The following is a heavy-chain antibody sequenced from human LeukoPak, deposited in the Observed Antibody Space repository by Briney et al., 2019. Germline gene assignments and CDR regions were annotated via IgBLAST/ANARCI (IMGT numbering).Heavy chain of an antibody. CDR3: ATTPYNSVWGSYRHLDN. J-gene: IGHJ4*02. CDR1: GFTFSGYS. CDR2: ISSNGGST. D-gene: IGHD3-16*02. Sequence: QTGGSLRLSCAASGFTFSGYSMHWVRQAPGKGLEYVSAISSNGGSTYYANSVKGRFTVSRDDSKNTLYLQMGSLRAEDMAVYYCATTPYNSVWGSYRHLDNWGQGTLVTVSS. V-gene: IGHV3-64*01.